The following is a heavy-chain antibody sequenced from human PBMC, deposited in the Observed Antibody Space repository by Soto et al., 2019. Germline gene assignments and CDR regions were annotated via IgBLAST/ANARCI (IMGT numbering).Heavy chain of an antibody. J-gene: IGHJ2*01. CDR2: IYYSGST. Sequence: PSETLSLTCSISGGSISAYHWNWIRQTPGKGLEWIGYIYYSGSTIYNPSLKSRVTISVDTSKNQFSLKLSSVIAAYTGVCYCERFTPYLDLWGRGTLVTVSS. CDR3: ERFTPYLDL. V-gene: IGHV4-59*08. CDR1: GGSISAYH.